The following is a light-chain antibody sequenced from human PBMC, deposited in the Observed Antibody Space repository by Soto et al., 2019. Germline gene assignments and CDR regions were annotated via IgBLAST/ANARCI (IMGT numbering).Light chain of an antibody. CDR1: QDISIR. CDR2: SIS. Sequence: DIQMTQSPSSVSASVGDRVTITCRASQDISIRLAWYQQKPGKALKLLKYSISSVYGGVSSRFSVSGSGTDFTLTIGSLQPEDFASYYCQQAKSFPWTFGEGSKVEIK. J-gene: IGKJ1*01. V-gene: IGKV1-12*01. CDR3: QQAKSFPWT.